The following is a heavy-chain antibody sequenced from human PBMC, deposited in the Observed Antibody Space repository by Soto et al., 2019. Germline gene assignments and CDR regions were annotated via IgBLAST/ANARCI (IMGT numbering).Heavy chain of an antibody. CDR3: ARDPTITMVRIYYFDY. V-gene: IGHV1-46*03. J-gene: IGHJ4*02. CDR2: INPSGGST. D-gene: IGHD3-10*01. Sequence: QVQLVQSGAEVKKPGASVKVSCKASGYTFTSYYMHWVRQAPGQGLEWMGIINPSGGSTSYAQKFQGRVTMTRDTSTSTVYMELSSLRSEDTAVYYCARDPTITMVRIYYFDYWGQGTLVTVSS. CDR1: GYTFTSYY.